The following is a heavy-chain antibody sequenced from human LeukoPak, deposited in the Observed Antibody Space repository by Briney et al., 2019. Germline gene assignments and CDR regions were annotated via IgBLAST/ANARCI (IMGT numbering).Heavy chain of an antibody. D-gene: IGHD2-21*01. Sequence: GGSLRLSCAVAGITLSNYGMSWVRQPPGQGLEWVAGSSGSGGGTNYANSVKGRFTIPRDNPRHTLYLQMNSLRAEATAVYFCAKRVIRVILVGFHKEAYYFDSWGQGALVTVSS. J-gene: IGHJ4*02. CDR2: SSGSGGGT. CDR1: GITLSNYG. V-gene: IGHV3-23*01. CDR3: AKRVIRVILVGFHKEAYYFDS.